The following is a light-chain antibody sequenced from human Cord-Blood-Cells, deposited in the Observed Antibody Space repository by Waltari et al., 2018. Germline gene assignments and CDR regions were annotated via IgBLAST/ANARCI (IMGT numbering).Light chain of an antibody. CDR1: QSLLHSNGYNY. CDR2: LGS. CDR3: MQALQTPWT. V-gene: IGKV2-28*01. J-gene: IGKJ1*01. Sequence: DIVMTQSPLSLPVTPGEPASISCRSSQSLLHSNGYNYLDWYLQKPGQSPQLLIYLGSNRASGVPDRFSGSGSGTEFTLKISRVEAEDVGVYYCMQALQTPWTFGQVTKVEIK.